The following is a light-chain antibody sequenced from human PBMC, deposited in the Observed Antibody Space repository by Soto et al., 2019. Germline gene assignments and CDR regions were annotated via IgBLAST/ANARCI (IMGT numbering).Light chain of an antibody. Sequence: EVVLRQSPATLSVSPGEGATLSCRASQTVSSSLAWYQQKTGQAPRLLISGASTRATGIPDRFSGSGSETDFTLTISRLEPEDFALYYCQQYGSSPITFGQGTRLEIK. CDR3: QQYGSSPIT. J-gene: IGKJ5*01. CDR1: QTVSSS. CDR2: GAS. V-gene: IGKV3-20*01.